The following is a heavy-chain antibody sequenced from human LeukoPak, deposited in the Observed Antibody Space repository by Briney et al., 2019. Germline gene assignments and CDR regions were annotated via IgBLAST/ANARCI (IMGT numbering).Heavy chain of an antibody. J-gene: IGHJ4*02. CDR2: IHPSTGDP. V-gene: IGHV7-4-1*02. D-gene: IGHD3-16*02. CDR1: GYTFTNYA. CDR3: ARAYQRLGYLSLPDY. Sequence: ASVKVSCKASGYTFTNYAMNWVRQAPGQGLEWMGWIHPSTGDPTYAQGFTGRFVFSLDTSVSTTYLQISSLKAEDTAVYYCARAYQRLGYLSLPDYWGQGTLVTVSS.